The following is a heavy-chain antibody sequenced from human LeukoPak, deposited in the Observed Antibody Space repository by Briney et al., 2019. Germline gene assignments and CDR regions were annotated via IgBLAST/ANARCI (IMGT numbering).Heavy chain of an antibody. J-gene: IGHJ5*02. CDR3: ARVNPNWFDP. Sequence: SETLSLTCTVSGSSISSYYWSWIRQPPGKGLEWIGYISYSGSTNYNPSLKSRVTISLDTSKNQFSLKLSSVTAADTAVYYCARVNPNWFDPWGQGTLVTVSS. CDR2: ISYSGST. CDR1: GSSISSYY. V-gene: IGHV4-59*01.